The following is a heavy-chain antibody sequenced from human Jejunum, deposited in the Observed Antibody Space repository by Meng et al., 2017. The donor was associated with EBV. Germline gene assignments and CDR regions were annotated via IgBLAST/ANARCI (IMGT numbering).Heavy chain of an antibody. CDR1: GFTFSTYW. CDR3: ARNYRDY. Sequence: GQLGESGGGLVQPGGPLRLSCAASGFTFSTYWMHWVRQTPGKGLEWVSRINNDGSTTQYADSVRGRFTISRDNAKSTLYLQMNSLTAEDTAVYYCARNYRDYWGQGTLVTVSS. D-gene: IGHD4-11*01. CDR2: INNDGSTT. J-gene: IGHJ4*02. V-gene: IGHV3-74*03.